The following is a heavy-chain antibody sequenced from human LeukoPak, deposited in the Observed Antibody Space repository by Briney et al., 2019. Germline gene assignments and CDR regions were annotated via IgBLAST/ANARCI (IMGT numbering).Heavy chain of an antibody. CDR3: ARPREMVRGVSRGVSDGMDV. J-gene: IGHJ6*02. CDR2: INAGNGNT. V-gene: IGHV1-3*01. Sequence: ASVKVSCKASAYTFTSYVIHWVRQAPGQRLEWMGWINAGNGNTKYSQKFQGRVTITRDTSASTAYMELRSLTSEDTAVSYCARPREMVRGVSRGVSDGMDVWGQGTTVTVSS. D-gene: IGHD3-10*01. CDR1: AYTFTSYV.